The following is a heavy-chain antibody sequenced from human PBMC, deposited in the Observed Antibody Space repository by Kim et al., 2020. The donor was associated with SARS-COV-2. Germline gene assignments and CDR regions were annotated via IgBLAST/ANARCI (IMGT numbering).Heavy chain of an antibody. D-gene: IGHD6-13*01. V-gene: IGHV3-21*01. CDR2: ISSSSSNI. Sequence: GGSLRLSCAASGFTFSSYSMNWVRQAPGKGLEWVSSISSSSSNIYYADSVKGRFTISRDNAKNSLYLQMNSLRAEDTAVYYCARGVGDSSSWYFGGMDVWGQGTTVTVSS. CDR3: ARGVGDSSSWYFGGMDV. J-gene: IGHJ6*02. CDR1: GFTFSSYS.